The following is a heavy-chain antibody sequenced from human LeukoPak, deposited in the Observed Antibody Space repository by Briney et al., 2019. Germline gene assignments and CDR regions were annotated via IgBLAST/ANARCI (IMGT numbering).Heavy chain of an antibody. V-gene: IGHV3-48*01. J-gene: IGHJ3*02. Sequence: GGSLRLSCAASGFTFSSYSMNWVRQAPGKGLEWVSYISSSSSTIYYADSVKGRFTISRDNAKNSLYLQMNSLRAEDTAVYYCARTQSGDAFDIWGQGTMVTVYS. CDR1: GFTFSSYS. CDR3: ARTQSGDAFDI. CDR2: ISSSSSTI. D-gene: IGHD7-27*01.